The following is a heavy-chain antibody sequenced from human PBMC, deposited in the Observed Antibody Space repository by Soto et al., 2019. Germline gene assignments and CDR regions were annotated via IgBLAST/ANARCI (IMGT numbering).Heavy chain of an antibody. D-gene: IGHD6-19*01. Sequence: GGSLRLSCAASGFTFSSYAMHWVRQAPGKGLEWVAVISYDGSNKYYADSVKGRFTISRDKSKNTLYLQMNSLRAEDTAVYYWPRARAWLLPYYFDYGGQGALVTVSS. J-gene: IGHJ4*02. CDR1: GFTFSSYA. V-gene: IGHV3-30-3*01. CDR2: ISYDGSNK. CDR3: PRARAWLLPYYFDY.